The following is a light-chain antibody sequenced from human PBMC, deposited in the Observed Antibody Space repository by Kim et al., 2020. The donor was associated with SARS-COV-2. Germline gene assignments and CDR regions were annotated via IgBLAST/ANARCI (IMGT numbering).Light chain of an antibody. CDR3: AAWDDSLNGVV. Sequence: GQRVTISCSGSSSNIGSSPVNWYQQFPGKAPKLLVYRSNRRPSGVPDRFSGSRSGTSASLAITDLQSDDEADYYCAAWDDSLNGVVFGGGTQLTVL. CDR2: RSN. J-gene: IGLJ2*01. V-gene: IGLV1-44*01. CDR1: SSNIGSSP.